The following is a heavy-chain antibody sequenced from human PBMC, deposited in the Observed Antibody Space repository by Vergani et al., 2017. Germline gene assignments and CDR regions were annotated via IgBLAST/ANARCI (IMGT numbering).Heavy chain of an antibody. V-gene: IGHV3-7*01. CDR2: ISPDGSAT. J-gene: IGHJ4*02. D-gene: IGHD3-10*01. CDR1: GFSLSRFW. Sequence: EVQLLESGGNLIQPGGSLRLSCAASGFSLSRFWMSWVRQAPEKGLEWVAHISPDGSATSYVDSVKGRFTISRDNTKNSLYLQMNSLRAEDTAVYYCARGGITMVRGPLDYWGQGTLVTVSS. CDR3: ARGGITMVRGPLDY.